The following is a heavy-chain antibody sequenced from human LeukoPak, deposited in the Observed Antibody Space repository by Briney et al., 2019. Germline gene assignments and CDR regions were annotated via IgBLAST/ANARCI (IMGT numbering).Heavy chain of an antibody. CDR2: ISSRGTNI. CDR1: GFNFNIYT. CDR3: ARVAGYCDSTSNCYSDY. J-gene: IGHJ4*02. D-gene: IGHD2-2*01. Sequence: SGGSLRLSCAASGFNFNIYTINWVRQAPGKGLEWVSYISSRGTNIYYADSVKGRFTVSRDNAKNSLFLQMNSLRAEDTAVYYCARVAGYCDSTSNCYSDYWGQGTLVTVSS. V-gene: IGHV3-21*01.